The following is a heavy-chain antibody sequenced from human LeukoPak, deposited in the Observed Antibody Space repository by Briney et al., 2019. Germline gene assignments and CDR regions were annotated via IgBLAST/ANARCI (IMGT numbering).Heavy chain of an antibody. CDR2: ISVSGGST. V-gene: IGHV3-23*01. D-gene: IGHD1-1*01. CDR1: GFTFNSYC. J-gene: IGHJ6*03. Sequence: LPGGSLRLSCAASGFTFNSYCMSWVRQAPRKGLGWVSPISVSGGSTYYAYSVKGRFTISRDNSKNTLYLQMNSLRAEDTAVYYCAKGGTHWPTGYYYMDVWGKGTTVTVSS. CDR3: AKGGTHWPTGYYYMDV.